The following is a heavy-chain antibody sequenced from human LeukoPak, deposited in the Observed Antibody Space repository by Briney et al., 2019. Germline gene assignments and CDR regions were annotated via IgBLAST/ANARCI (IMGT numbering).Heavy chain of an antibody. CDR1: GGSFSGYY. CDR3: ATADGYSFDP. J-gene: IGHJ5*02. Sequence: RASETLSLTCAVYGGSFSGYYWSWIRQPPGKGLEWIGEINHSGSTNYNPSLKSRVTISVDTSKNQFSLKLSSVTAADTAVYYCATADGYSFDPWGQGTLVTVSS. V-gene: IGHV4-34*01. CDR2: INHSGST. D-gene: IGHD5-24*01.